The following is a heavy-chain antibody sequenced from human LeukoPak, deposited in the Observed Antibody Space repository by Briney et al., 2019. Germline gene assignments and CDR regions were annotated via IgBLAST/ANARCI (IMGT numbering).Heavy chain of an antibody. CDR3: ARDVGLDY. CDR1: GFTFSSYA. D-gene: IGHD3-16*01. V-gene: IGHV3-23*01. CDR2: ISGSGGST. Sequence: HPGGSLRLSCAASGFTFSSYALSWVRQAPGKGLEWVSAISGSGGSTYYADSVKGRFTISRDNAKNSLYLQINSLRAEDTAVYYCARDVGLDYWGQGTLVTVSS. J-gene: IGHJ4*02.